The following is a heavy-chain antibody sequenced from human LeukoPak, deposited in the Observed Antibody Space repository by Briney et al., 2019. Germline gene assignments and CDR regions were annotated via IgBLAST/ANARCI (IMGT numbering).Heavy chain of an antibody. J-gene: IGHJ4*02. D-gene: IGHD4-23*01. CDR3: ARDQAVVTRMEYFDY. CDR1: GFTFSSYW. V-gene: IGHV3-74*01. CDR2: INSDGSST. Sequence: GGSLRLSCAASGFTFSSYWMHWVRQAPGKGLVWVSRINSDGSSTSYADSVKGRFTISRDNAKNSLYLQMNSLRAEDTAVYYCARDQAVVTRMEYFDYWGQGTLVTVSS.